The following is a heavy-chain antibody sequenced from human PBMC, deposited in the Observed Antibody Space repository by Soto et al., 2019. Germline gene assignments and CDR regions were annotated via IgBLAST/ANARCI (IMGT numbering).Heavy chain of an antibody. D-gene: IGHD3-10*01. Sequence: QVQLQQWGAGLLKPSETLSLTCAVYGGSFSGYYWSWIRQPPGKGLEGIGEINHSGSTNYNPSLKSRATISVDTSKNQFSLKLSCVTAAATAVYYCAKTMAMVRGVKGWFDPWGQGTLVTVSS. CDR2: INHSGST. CDR3: AKTMAMVRGVKGWFDP. CDR1: GGSFSGYY. J-gene: IGHJ5*02. V-gene: IGHV4-34*01.